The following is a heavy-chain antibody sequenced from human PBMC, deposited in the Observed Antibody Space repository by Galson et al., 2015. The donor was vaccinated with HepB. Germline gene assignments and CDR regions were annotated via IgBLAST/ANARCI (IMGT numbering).Heavy chain of an antibody. V-gene: IGHV1-46*01. Sequence: SVKVSCKASGYTFSSYYMHWVRQAPGQGLEWMGIINPSNGITGYAQNFLGRVTMTRDTSTNTVYMELSGLRSDDTAVYYCARGGVPYSNTWYGYFDYWGLGSLVIVS. CDR3: ARGGVPYSNTWYGYFDY. CDR2: INPSNGIT. D-gene: IGHD2-2*01. CDR1: GYTFSSYY. J-gene: IGHJ4*02.